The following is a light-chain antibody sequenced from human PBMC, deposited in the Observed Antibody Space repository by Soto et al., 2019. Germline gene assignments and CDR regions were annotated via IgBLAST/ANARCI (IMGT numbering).Light chain of an antibody. CDR1: SSDVGGYNY. V-gene: IGLV2-14*01. CDR3: SSYTSSSPLV. Sequence: QSALTQPASVSGSPGQSITISCTGTSSDVGGYNYVSWYQQHPGKAPKLMIYDVSNRPSGVSNRFSGSKSGNTASLTISGLPAEDGADYYCSSYTSSSPLVFGGGTKLTVL. CDR2: DVS. J-gene: IGLJ2*01.